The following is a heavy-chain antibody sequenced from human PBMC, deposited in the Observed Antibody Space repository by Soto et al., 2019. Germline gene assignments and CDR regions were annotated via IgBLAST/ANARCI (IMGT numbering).Heavy chain of an antibody. CDR2: ISAYNGNT. CDR1: GYTFTSYG. CDR3: ARDWERRITMAPTWYYGMDV. V-gene: IGHV1-18*01. J-gene: IGHJ6*02. D-gene: IGHD3-10*01. Sequence: ASVKVSCKASGYTFTSYGISWVRQAPGQGLEWMGWISAYNGNTNYAQKLQGRVTMTTDTSTSTAYMELRSLRSDDTAVYYCARDWERRITMAPTWYYGMDVWGQGTTVTVSS.